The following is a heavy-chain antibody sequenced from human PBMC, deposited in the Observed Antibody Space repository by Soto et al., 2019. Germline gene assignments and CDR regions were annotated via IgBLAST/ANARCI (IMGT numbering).Heavy chain of an antibody. V-gene: IGHV5-51*03. CDR3: AKDRVSDGIYSSDY. D-gene: IGHD2-15*01. Sequence: GRSLKISCKGSGYSVTSYWIGWVRQMPGKGLEWMGIIYPGDSDTRYSPSFQGQVTISADKSISTAYLQMNSLRVEDTAIYYCAKDRVSDGIYSSDYWGRGVLVIVSS. J-gene: IGHJ4*02. CDR1: GYSVTSYW. CDR2: IYPGDSDT.